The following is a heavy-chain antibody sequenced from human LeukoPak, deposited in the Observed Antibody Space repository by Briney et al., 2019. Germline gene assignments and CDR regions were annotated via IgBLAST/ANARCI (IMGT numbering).Heavy chain of an antibody. J-gene: IGHJ4*02. Sequence: GGSLRLSCAASGFTFSTYYMSWVRQAPGTGLEWVANIKQDGSEKYYVDSVKGRFTISRDNAKNSLYLQMNSLRAEDTAIYYCARDKLRLRLTFDYWGQGTLVSVSS. CDR2: IKQDGSEK. CDR3: ARDKLRLRLTFDY. V-gene: IGHV3-7*01. CDR1: GFTFSTYY. D-gene: IGHD5-12*01.